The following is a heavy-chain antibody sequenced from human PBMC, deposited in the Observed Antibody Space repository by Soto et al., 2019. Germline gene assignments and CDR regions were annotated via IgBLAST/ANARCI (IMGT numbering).Heavy chain of an antibody. CDR3: ARSAITLFGVVSIPPHYYSEMDV. V-gene: IGHV1-69*13. J-gene: IGHJ6*02. CDR1: GGTFTRYA. Sequence: SVKVSCKASGGTFTRYAISWVRQAPGQGLEWMGGIIPIFGIGNDAQRFQGRVTITADESTGTAYMELSSLRSEDTGVYYCARSAITLFGVVSIPPHYYSEMDVWGQGTTVTVSS. CDR2: IIPIFGIG. D-gene: IGHD3-3*01.